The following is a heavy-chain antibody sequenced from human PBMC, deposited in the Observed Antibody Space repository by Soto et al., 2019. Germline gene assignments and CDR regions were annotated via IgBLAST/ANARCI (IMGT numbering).Heavy chain of an antibody. Sequence: GESLKISCMGSGYSFTSYWIGWVRQMPGKGLEWMGIIYPGDSDTRYSPSFQGQVTISADKSISTAYLQWSSLKASDTAMYYCARSSNYYDSRAYVYAFDIWGQGTMVTVSS. CDR2: IYPGDSDT. CDR1: GYSFTSYW. V-gene: IGHV5-51*01. CDR3: ARSSNYYDSRAYVYAFDI. J-gene: IGHJ3*02. D-gene: IGHD3-22*01.